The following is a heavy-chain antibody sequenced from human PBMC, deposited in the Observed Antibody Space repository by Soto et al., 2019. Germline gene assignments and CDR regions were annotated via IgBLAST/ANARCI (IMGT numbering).Heavy chain of an antibody. CDR2: INESGST. D-gene: IGHD1-1*01. Sequence: QVQLQQWGAGLVKPSETLSLSCAVYGQSFSGHSWAWIRQSPGKGLECSGEINESGSTDYNPSLKSRVTISADTSKNQFSLKLSSVSAADTAVYFCARGSGIVALPGELEDVNYDYWGQGTLVNVSS. V-gene: IGHV4-34*01. CDR3: ARGSGIVALPGELEDVNYDY. J-gene: IGHJ4*02. CDR1: GQSFSGHS.